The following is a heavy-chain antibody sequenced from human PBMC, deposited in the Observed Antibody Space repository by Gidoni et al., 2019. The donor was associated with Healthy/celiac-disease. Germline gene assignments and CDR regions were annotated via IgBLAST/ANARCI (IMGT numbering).Heavy chain of an antibody. Sequence: EVQLLESGGGLVQPGGSLRLSCAASGFPFSSYAMSWVRQAPGKGLEWFSAISGSGGSTYYADSVKGRFTISRDNSKNTLYLQMNSLRAEDTAVYYCAKDASLNSSGWAVSLYYYYGMDVWGQGTTVTVSS. J-gene: IGHJ6*02. CDR2: ISGSGGST. CDR3: AKDASLNSSGWAVSLYYYYGMDV. CDR1: GFPFSSYA. D-gene: IGHD6-19*01. V-gene: IGHV3-23*01.